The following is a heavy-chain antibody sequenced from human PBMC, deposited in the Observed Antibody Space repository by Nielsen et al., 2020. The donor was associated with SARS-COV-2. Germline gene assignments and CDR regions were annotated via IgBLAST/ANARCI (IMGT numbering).Heavy chain of an antibody. CDR2: IKQDGSEK. CDR3: ARRRYYFDF. Sequence: GGSLRLSCAASGFNFSSYWMSWVRQAPGKGLEWVANIKQDGSEKYYVDSVKGRFTISRDNAKNSLYLQMNSLRAEDTAVYYCARRRYYFDFWGQGTLVTVSS. CDR1: GFNFSSYW. J-gene: IGHJ4*02. V-gene: IGHV3-7*01.